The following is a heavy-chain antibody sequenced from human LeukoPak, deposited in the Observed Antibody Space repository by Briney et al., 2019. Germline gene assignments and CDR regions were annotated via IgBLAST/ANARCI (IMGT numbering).Heavy chain of an antibody. J-gene: IGHJ5*02. CDR3: ARDHYYDSSGYNGWFDP. CDR2: ISSSSSYI. CDR1: GFTFSNYS. Sequence: PGGSLRLSCAASGFTFSNYSMNWVRQAPGKGLEWVSSISSSSSYIYYADSVKGRFTIPRDNAKNSLYLQMNSLRAEDTAVYYCARDHYYDSSGYNGWFDPWGQGTLVTVSS. D-gene: IGHD3-22*01. V-gene: IGHV3-21*01.